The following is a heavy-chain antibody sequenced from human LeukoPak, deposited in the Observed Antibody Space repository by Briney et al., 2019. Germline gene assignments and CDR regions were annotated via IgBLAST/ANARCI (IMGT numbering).Heavy chain of an antibody. CDR2: IKSETAGGTT. V-gene: IGHV3-15*07. CDR1: GLTVSNIW. J-gene: IGHJ4*02. CDR3: AQGSGQYFYY. Sequence: PGGSLRLSCAVSGLTVSNIWMNWARQAPGKGLEWVGRIKSETAGGTTDFAAPVKGRFTISRDDSKNTLFLQLNSLTSDDTTVYYCAQGSGQYFYYWGQGTLVTVSS. D-gene: IGHD2-15*01.